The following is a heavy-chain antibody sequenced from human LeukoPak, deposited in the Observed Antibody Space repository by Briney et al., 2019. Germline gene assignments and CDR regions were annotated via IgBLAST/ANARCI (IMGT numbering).Heavy chain of an antibody. D-gene: IGHD3-22*01. V-gene: IGHV4-39*01. CDR2: IYYSGST. CDR3: AKSYYYDYRQIDY. Sequence: SETLSLTCTVSGDSISTSSYYWGWIRQPPGKGLEWLGSIYYSGSTYYNPSLKSRVTISVDTSKNQFSLNLYSVTGADTAVFYCAKSYYYDYRQIDYWGQGTLVTVSS. CDR1: GDSISTSSYY. J-gene: IGHJ4*02.